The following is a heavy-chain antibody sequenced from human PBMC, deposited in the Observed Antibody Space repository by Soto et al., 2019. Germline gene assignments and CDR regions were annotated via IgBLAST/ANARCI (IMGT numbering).Heavy chain of an antibody. CDR2: IYWDDDK. Sequence: QITLKESGPTLVKPTQTLTLTCTFSGFSLSTSGVGVGWIRQPPGKALEWLALIYWDDDKHYSPSLKSRLTITKDTSKTQVVLTMTNMDPVDTATYYCAHRSIAAVNTGTNWFDPWGQGTLVTVSS. CDR1: GFSLSTSGVG. J-gene: IGHJ5*02. CDR3: AHRSIAAVNTGTNWFDP. V-gene: IGHV2-5*02. D-gene: IGHD6-13*01.